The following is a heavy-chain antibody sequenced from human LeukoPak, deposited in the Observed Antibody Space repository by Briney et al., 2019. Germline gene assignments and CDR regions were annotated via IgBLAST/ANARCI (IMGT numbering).Heavy chain of an antibody. D-gene: IGHD6-13*01. CDR3: VSGSWSDYYYYYYMDV. V-gene: IGHV1-2*02. CDR2: INPNSGGT. J-gene: IGHJ6*03. CDR1: GYTFTGYY. Sequence: ASVKVSCKASGYTFTGYYMHWVRQAPGQGLEWMGWINPNSGGTNYAQKFQGRVTMTRDTSISTAYMELSRLRSDDTAVYYCVSGSWSDYYYYYYMDVWGKGTTVTVSS.